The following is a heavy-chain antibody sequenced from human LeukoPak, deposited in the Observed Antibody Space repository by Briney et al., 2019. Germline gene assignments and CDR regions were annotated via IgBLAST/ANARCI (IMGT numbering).Heavy chain of an antibody. J-gene: IGHJ4*02. V-gene: IGHV1-69*01. CDR3: ARSGGLERRLGV. CDR1: GGTFSSYA. Sequence: SVKVSCKASGGTFSSYAISWVRHAPGQGLEWMGGIIPIFGTANYAQKFQGRVTITADESTSTACMELSSLRSEDAAVYYCARSGGLERRLGVWGQGTLVTVSS. D-gene: IGHD1-1*01. CDR2: IIPIFGTA.